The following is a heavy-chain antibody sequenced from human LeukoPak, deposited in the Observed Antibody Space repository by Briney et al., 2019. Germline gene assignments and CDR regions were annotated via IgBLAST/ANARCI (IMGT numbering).Heavy chain of an antibody. CDR3: ALRTYDYVWGSPTAGYFDY. D-gene: IGHD3-16*01. CDR1: GGSFSGYY. J-gene: IGHJ4*02. V-gene: IGHV4-34*01. Sequence: SETLSLTCAVYGGSFSGYYWSWIRQPPGKGLEWIGEINHSGSTNYNPSLKSRVTISVDTSKNQFSLKLSSVTAADTAVYYCALRTYDYVWGSPTAGYFDYWGQGTLVTVSS. CDR2: INHSGST.